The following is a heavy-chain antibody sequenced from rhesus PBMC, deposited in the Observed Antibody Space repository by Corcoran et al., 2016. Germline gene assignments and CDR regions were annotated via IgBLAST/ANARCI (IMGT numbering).Heavy chain of an antibody. CDR1: GGSIRARYY. CDR2: IYGNSAST. Sequence: QVPLQESGPGLVKPSEPLSLPFAVSGGSIRARYYWTWHRPPPGKGLEWIGNIYGNSASTYYNPSLRSRVTISKDTSKNQFFLKLSSVTAADTAVYDCARRGSGWYYFDYWGQGVLVTVSS. D-gene: IGHD6-31*01. J-gene: IGHJ4*01. CDR3: ARRGSGWYYFDY. V-gene: IGHV4S9*01.